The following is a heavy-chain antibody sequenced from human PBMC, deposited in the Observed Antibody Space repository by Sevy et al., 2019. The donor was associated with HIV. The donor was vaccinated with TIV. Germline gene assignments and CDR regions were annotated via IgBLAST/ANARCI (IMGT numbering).Heavy chain of an antibody. CDR1: GYSFTIYW. J-gene: IGHJ5*02. V-gene: IGHV5-51*01. Sequence: GESLKISCQASGYSFTIYWIAWVRQMPGKGLEWMGIVYPADSDTRYSPSIQGQVTISIDKSVSTTYLQWNSLKASDTAVYYCARLAGPGTLPHEVVQTRWFDPWGQGTQVTVSS. CDR3: ARLAGPGTLPHEVVQTRWFDP. D-gene: IGHD6-13*01. CDR2: VYPADSDT.